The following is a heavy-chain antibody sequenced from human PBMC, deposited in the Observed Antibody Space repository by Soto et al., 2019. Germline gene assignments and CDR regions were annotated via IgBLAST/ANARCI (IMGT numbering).Heavy chain of an antibody. CDR3: ARVSHLDGYGMDV. V-gene: IGHV4-30-4*01. CDR2: IYYSGST. J-gene: IGHJ6*02. Sequence: PSETLSLTCTVSGGSISSGDYYWSWIRKPPGKGLEWIGYIYYSGSTYYNPSLKSRVTISVDTSKNQFSLKLSSVTAADTAVYYCARVSHLDGYGMDVWGQGTTVTVSS. CDR1: GGSISSGDYY.